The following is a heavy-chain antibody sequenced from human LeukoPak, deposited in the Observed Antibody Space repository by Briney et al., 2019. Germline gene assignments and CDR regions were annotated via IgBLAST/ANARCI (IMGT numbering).Heavy chain of an antibody. V-gene: IGHV3-74*01. CDR2: IESDGSST. Sequence: PGGPLRLSCAASGFTFSTYWMHWVRHAPGKGLVWISRIESDGSSTTYADSVKGRFTISRDNAKNTLYLQMNSLTAEDTAVYYCARGYYYESSGPNIPFDYWGQGTLVTVSS. J-gene: IGHJ4*02. CDR1: GFTFSTYW. D-gene: IGHD3-22*01. CDR3: ARGYYYESSGPNIPFDY.